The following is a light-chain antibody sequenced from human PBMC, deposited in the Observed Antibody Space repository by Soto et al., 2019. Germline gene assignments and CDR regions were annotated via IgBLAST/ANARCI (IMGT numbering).Light chain of an antibody. J-gene: IGKJ4*01. V-gene: IGKV1-5*03. CDR1: QGISSW. Sequence: DIQMTQSPSTLSASVGDRVAITCRARQGISSWLAWYQQKPGKAPKLLIYKASSLESGVPSRFSGSGSGTEFTLTISSLQPDVFATYYCQQYNSFPSFGGGTKVEIK. CDR3: QQYNSFPS. CDR2: KAS.